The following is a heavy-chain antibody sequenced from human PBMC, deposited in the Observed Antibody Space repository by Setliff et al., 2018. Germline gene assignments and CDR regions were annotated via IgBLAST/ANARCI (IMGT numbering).Heavy chain of an antibody. J-gene: IGHJ6*03. CDR1: GDSISSRRNY. Sequence: SETLSLTCTVSGDSISSRRNYWGWFRQPAGKELEWIGQIYTSWSTNYNPSLKSRVTISLDTSKNQFSLSLTSVTAEDTAVYYCARRSGFQYIYVWDKGTTFTVSS. D-gene: IGHD1-26*01. CDR2: IYTSWST. CDR3: ARRSGFQYIYV. V-gene: IGHV4-61*09.